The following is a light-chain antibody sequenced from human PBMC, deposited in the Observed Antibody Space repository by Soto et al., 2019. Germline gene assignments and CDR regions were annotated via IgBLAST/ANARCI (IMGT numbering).Light chain of an antibody. CDR3: QDSSTSPWP. CDR2: GAS. CDR1: QSVSSN. V-gene: IGKV3-15*01. J-gene: IGKJ1*01. Sequence: EIVMTQSPATLSVSPGERATLSCRASQSVSSNLAWYQQKPGQAPRLLIYGASTRATGIPARFSGSGSGTDFTLTISSLEPEDSAVYYCQDSSTSPWPFGQGTKVDIK.